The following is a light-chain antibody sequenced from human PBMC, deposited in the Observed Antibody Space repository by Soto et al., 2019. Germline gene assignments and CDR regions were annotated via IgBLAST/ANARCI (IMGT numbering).Light chain of an antibody. CDR2: LGS. CDR3: TQALQTQYT. J-gene: IGKJ2*01. V-gene: IGKV2-28*01. Sequence: DIVMTQSPLSLPVTPGEPASISCRSSQSLLHSNGYNYVDWYLQKPVQSPQLMIYLGSNRASGVPDSFSCSGSGTDFTLKISREEAEDVWVYYCTQALQTQYTFGQGTKLEIK. CDR1: QSLLHSNGYNY.